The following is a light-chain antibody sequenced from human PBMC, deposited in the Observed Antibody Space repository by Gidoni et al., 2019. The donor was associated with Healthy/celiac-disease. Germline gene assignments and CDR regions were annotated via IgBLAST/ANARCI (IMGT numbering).Light chain of an antibody. CDR2: GAS. Sequence: EIVLTQSTGNLSLSPGDRATLSCRDMHSVSSSYLALYQQKTGQAPRLIIYGASRRPPGIPDRCSGSGSGTDFTLTISRLEPEEFAVYYCQQYGSSPMCSFGQGTKLEIK. V-gene: IGKV3-20*01. CDR1: HSVSSSY. CDR3: QQYGSSPMCS. J-gene: IGKJ2*04.